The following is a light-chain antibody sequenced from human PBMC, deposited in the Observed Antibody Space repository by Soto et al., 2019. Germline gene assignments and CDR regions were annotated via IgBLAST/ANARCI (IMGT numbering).Light chain of an antibody. Sequence: DIQMTQSPSSLSASVGDRVTITCQASQDITNYLNWYQQKPGKAPKLLIYEASSLETGVPSRFSGGGSETHFTFTISSLQSEDFATYYCQQYVNLPLTFGGGTKVEVK. CDR2: EAS. V-gene: IGKV1-33*01. J-gene: IGKJ4*01. CDR3: QQYVNLPLT. CDR1: QDITNY.